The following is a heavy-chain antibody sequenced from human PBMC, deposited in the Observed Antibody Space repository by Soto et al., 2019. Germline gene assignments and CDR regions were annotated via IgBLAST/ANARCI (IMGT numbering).Heavy chain of an antibody. D-gene: IGHD6-13*01. CDR3: ARDGYSSSYYYYYGMDV. CDR2: INSDGSST. J-gene: IGHJ6*02. CDR1: GFTFSSYW. V-gene: IGHV3-74*01. Sequence: GGSLRLSCAVSGFTFSSYWMHWVRQAPGKGLVWVSRINSDGSSTSYADSVKGRFTISRDNAKNTLYLQMNSLRAEGTAVYYCARDGYSSSYYYYYGMDVWGQGTTVAVSS.